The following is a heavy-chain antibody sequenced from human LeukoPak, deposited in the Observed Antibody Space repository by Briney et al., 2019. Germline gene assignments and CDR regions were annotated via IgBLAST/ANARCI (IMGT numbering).Heavy chain of an antibody. CDR3: ARGPTYQPIDF. Sequence: KPSETLSLTCTVSGYSISSGYYWGWIRQPPGKGLEWIGSIYHSGSTYYNPSLKSRVTISVDTSKNQFSLKLSSVTAADTAVYYCARGPTYQPIDFWGQGTLVTVSS. CDR1: GYSISSGYY. D-gene: IGHD2-2*01. V-gene: IGHV4-38-2*02. J-gene: IGHJ4*02. CDR2: IYHSGST.